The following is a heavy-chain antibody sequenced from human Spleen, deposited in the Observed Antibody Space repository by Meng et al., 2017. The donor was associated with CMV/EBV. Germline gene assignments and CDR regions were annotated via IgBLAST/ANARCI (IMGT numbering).Heavy chain of an antibody. CDR2: MIPIFGSA. J-gene: IGHJ4*02. Sequence: CKGSGGTFSGHSINWVRQAPGQGFEWMGGMIPIFGSADYAQKFRGRVTITTDESTTAAYMELRSLTSEDTALYYCARGGAAGSYFDYWGQGTLVTVSS. D-gene: IGHD6-13*01. V-gene: IGHV1-69*05. CDR3: ARGGAAGSYFDY. CDR1: GGTFSGHS.